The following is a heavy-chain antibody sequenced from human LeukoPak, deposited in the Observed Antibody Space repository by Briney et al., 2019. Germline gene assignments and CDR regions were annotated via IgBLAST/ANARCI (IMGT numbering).Heavy chain of an antibody. V-gene: IGHV3-21*01. Sequence: GGFLRLSCAASGFTFGSYWMHWVRQAPGKGLVWVSSISSSSSYIYYADSVKGRFTISRDNAKNSLYLQMDSLRAEDTAVYYCARGECRSGGRCGFDGACDIWGQGTMVTVSS. CDR3: ARGECRSGGRCGFDGACDI. CDR2: ISSSSSYI. CDR1: GFTFGSYW. J-gene: IGHJ3*02. D-gene: IGHD2-15*01.